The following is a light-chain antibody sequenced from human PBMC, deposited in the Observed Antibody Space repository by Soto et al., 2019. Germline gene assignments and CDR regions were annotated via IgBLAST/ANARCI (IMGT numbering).Light chain of an antibody. CDR3: QQYYSIPWT. Sequence: DIAMTQSPDSLAVSLGERATISCKSSQSLLYSSNIAWYQQKAGQPPRLLIYWASSRESGVPDRFSGSGSGTDFTLTISSLQAEDVAVYYCQQYYSIPWTFGQGTKVEIK. V-gene: IGKV4-1*01. J-gene: IGKJ1*01. CDR1: QSLLYSSN. CDR2: WAS.